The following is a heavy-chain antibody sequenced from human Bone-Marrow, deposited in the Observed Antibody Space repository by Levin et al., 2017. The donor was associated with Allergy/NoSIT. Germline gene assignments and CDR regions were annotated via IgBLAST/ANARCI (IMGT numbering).Heavy chain of an antibody. J-gene: IGHJ4*02. Sequence: GGSLRLSCAASGITVGNNYMSWVRQTPGKRLEWVAVIYSVGSTYYADSVKGRFTISRDSVKNTVYLQMNNLRGEDTAAYYCARDANGIYWGQGTLVTVSS. CDR1: GITVGNNY. D-gene: IGHD1-1*01. CDR3: ARDANGIY. CDR2: IYSVGST. V-gene: IGHV3-66*01.